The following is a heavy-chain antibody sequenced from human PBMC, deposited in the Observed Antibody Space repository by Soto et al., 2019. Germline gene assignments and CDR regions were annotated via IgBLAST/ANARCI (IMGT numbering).Heavy chain of an antibody. V-gene: IGHV2-70*11. CDR1: GFSLSTSGMC. Sequence: SGPTLVNPTQTLTPTCTFSGFSLSTSGMCVSWIRQPPGKALEWLARIDWDDDKYYSTSLKTRLTISKDTSKNQVVLTMTNMDPLDTVTFYCARERDSSGYYYSDYWGQGTLVTVSS. D-gene: IGHD3-22*01. J-gene: IGHJ4*02. CDR3: ARERDSSGYYYSDY. CDR2: IDWDDDK.